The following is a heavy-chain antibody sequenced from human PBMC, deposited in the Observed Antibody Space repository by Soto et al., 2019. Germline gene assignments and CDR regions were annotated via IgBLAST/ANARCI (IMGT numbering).Heavy chain of an antibody. D-gene: IGHD1-26*01. CDR2: ISSSSSDI. Sequence: EVQLVESGGGLVKPGGSLRLSCAASGFTFSTYSMNWVRQAPGTVLEWVSSISSSSSDIYYADSEKGRLTISRDNAKKSLYLQMNSLRAEDTAVYYCARVLGGSYYYFDSWGQGTLVTVSS. V-gene: IGHV3-21*01. J-gene: IGHJ4*02. CDR1: GFTFSTYS. CDR3: ARVLGGSYYYFDS.